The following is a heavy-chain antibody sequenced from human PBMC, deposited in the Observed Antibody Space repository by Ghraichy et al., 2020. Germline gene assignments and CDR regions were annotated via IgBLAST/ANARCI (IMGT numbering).Heavy chain of an antibody. CDR2: ISGKGVDT. V-gene: IGHV3-23*01. Sequence: GGSLRLSCAVSGFTFSSYAMSWVRQAPGKGLEWVSQISGKGVDTYYADSVKGRFTISRDNSKNTLSLQMKSLRAEDTAIYYCAKYRTVCRGGSCWADFDSGGQGTLVTVSS. CDR1: GFTFSSYA. J-gene: IGHJ4*02. CDR3: AKYRTVCRGGSCWADFDS. D-gene: IGHD2-15*01.